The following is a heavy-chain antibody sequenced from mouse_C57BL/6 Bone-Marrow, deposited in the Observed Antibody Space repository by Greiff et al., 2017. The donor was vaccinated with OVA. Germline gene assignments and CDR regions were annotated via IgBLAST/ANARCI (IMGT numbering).Heavy chain of an antibody. J-gene: IGHJ2*01. Sequence: VKLMESGPELVKPGASVKISCKASGYAFSSSWMNWVKQRPGKGLEWIGRIYPGDGDTNYNGKFKGKATLTADKSSSTAYMQLSSLTSEDSAVYFCARRGIYYYGSSFSFDCWGKGTTLSVSS. D-gene: IGHD1-1*01. CDR1: GYAFSSSW. V-gene: IGHV1-82*01. CDR3: ARRGIYYYGSSFSFDC. CDR2: IYPGDGDT.